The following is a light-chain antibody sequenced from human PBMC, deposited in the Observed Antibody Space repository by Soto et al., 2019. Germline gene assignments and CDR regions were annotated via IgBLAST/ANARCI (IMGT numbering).Light chain of an antibody. CDR1: QSIGSW. J-gene: IGKJ1*01. CDR3: QQYNSYPWT. Sequence: DIQMTQSPSTLSASVGDRVIIVCRASQSIGSWLAWYQQKPGKAPKLLIYKASSLESGVPSRFSGSGSGTEFTLTITSLQPDDFATYYCQQYNSYPWTFGQGTKVDIK. V-gene: IGKV1-5*03. CDR2: KAS.